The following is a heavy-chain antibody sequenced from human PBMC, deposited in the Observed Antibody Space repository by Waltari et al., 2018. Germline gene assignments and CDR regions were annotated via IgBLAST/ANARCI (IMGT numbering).Heavy chain of an antibody. CDR2: IYQSGST. CDR3: ARHIAAAGIDY. J-gene: IGHJ4*02. D-gene: IGHD6-13*01. Sequence: QVQLQESGPGLVKPSETLSLTCAVSGYSISSGYYWGWIRQPPGKGLEWIGSIYQSGSTYYNPSLKSRVTISVDTSKNQFSLKLSSVTAADTAVYYCARHIAAAGIDYWGQGTLVTVSS. V-gene: IGHV4-38-2*01. CDR1: GYSISSGYY.